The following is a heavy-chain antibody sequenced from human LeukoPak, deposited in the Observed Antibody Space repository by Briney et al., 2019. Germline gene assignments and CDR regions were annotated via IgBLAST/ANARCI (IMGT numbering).Heavy chain of an antibody. V-gene: IGHV4-39*01. CDR2: IYYSGST. J-gene: IGHJ4*02. D-gene: IGHD3-3*01. CDR3: ARPATESGVVTNSHLDY. Sequence: SETLSLTCTVSGGSISSSSYYWGWIRQPPGKGLEWIGSIYYSGSTYYNPSLKSRVTISVDTSKNQFSLKLSSVTAADTAVYYCARPATESGVVTNSHLDYWGQGTLVTVSS. CDR1: GGSISSSSYY.